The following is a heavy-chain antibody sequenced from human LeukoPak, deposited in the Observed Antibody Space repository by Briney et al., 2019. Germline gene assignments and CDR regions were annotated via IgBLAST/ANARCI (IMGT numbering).Heavy chain of an antibody. CDR1: GGTFSNYA. V-gene: IGHV1-69*13. CDR2: IIPLFGTA. Sequence: SVKVSCKASGGTFSNYAINWVGQAPGPGLEWMGGIIPLFGTANYAQKFQGRVTITADESTSTVYMELNSLKSEDTAVYYCARGWDYDSGGRPTAYVYWGQGTLVTVSS. D-gene: IGHD3-22*01. CDR3: ARGWDYDSGGRPTAYVY. J-gene: IGHJ4*02.